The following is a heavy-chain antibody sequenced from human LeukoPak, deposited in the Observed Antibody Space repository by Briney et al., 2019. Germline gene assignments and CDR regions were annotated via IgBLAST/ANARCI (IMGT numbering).Heavy chain of an antibody. Sequence: GASVKVSCKASGYTFTSYGISWVRQAPGQGLEWMGWISTYNGNTNYAQKLQGRVTMTTDTSTTTAYMELRSLRSDDTAVYYCARVNDEYLWGTLYYFYYYMDVWGKGTTVTISS. J-gene: IGHJ6*03. CDR3: ARVNDEYLWGTLYYFYYYMDV. V-gene: IGHV1-18*01. CDR1: GYTFTSYG. CDR2: ISTYNGNT. D-gene: IGHD3-16*01.